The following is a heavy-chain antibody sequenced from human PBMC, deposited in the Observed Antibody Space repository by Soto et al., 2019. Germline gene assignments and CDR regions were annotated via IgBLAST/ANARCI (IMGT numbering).Heavy chain of an antibody. Sequence: PGGSLRLSCAASGLFSTYGLHWVRQAPGKGLEWVAVISYDGSNKYYADSVKGRFTISRDNSKNTLYLQMNSLRAEDTAVYYCAKDQAVVVAALNYYGMTGWGQGTTVTVSS. J-gene: IGHJ6*02. CDR2: ISYDGSNK. CDR1: GLFSTYG. V-gene: IGHV3-30*18. CDR3: AKDQAVVVAALNYYGMTG. D-gene: IGHD2-15*01.